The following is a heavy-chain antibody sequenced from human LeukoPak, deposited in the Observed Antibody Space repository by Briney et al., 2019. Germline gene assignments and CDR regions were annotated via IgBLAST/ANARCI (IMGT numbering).Heavy chain of an antibody. V-gene: IGHV3-30*02. Sequence: GGSLRLSCAASGFTVSSSGMQWVRQAPGKGLEWVAFIRYDGSNKYYADSVKGRFTISRDNSKKTLYLQMNSLRAEDTAVYYCAKDLIAVAEGYFDYWGQGTLVTVSS. CDR1: GFTVSSSG. D-gene: IGHD6-19*01. J-gene: IGHJ4*02. CDR3: AKDLIAVAEGYFDY. CDR2: IRYDGSNK.